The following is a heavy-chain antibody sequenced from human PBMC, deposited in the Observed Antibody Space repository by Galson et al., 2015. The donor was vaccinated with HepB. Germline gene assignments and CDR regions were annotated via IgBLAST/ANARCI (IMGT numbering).Heavy chain of an antibody. D-gene: IGHD1-26*01. V-gene: IGHV3-30*18. J-gene: IGHJ4*02. Sequence: SLSLACAASGFTFSSHDMHWVRQAPGKGLEWATVISYDGSSKYYADSVKGRFTISSDSPKNTLYLQMHSLIAEDTAVYYCAKEGANFTFDYWGQGTLVTVSS. CDR1: GFTFSSHD. CDR3: AKEGANFTFDY. CDR2: ISYDGSSK.